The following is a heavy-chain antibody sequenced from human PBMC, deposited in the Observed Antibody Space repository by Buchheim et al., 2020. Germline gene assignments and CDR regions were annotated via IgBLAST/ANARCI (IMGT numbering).Heavy chain of an antibody. D-gene: IGHD4-17*01. CDR3: VRGNDYGDYDY. CDR1: GFTFSRYW. J-gene: IGHJ4*02. V-gene: IGHV3-74*01. Sequence: EVQLVESGGGLVQPGGSLRLSCAASGFTFSRYWMHWVRQAPGKGLVWVSRIISDGSSTSYADSVKGRFAISRDNAKNTLYTQMNSLRAEDTAVYYCVRGNDYGDYDYWGQGTL. CDR2: IISDGSST.